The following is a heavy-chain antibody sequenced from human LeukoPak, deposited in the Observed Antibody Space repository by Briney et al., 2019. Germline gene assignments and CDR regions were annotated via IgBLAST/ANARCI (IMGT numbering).Heavy chain of an antibody. CDR2: IFYSGST. CDR3: ARAHSIASYYYGVDV. CDR1: GGSVISGSSY. D-gene: IGHD6-13*01. J-gene: IGHJ6*02. Sequence: SETLSLTCTVSGGSVISGSSYWGWIRQPPGKGLEWIGNIFYSGSTYYNPSLQSRVTISVDTSQNQFSLTLSSVTAADTAVYFCARAHSIASYYYGVDVWGQGTTVTVSS. V-gene: IGHV4-39*07.